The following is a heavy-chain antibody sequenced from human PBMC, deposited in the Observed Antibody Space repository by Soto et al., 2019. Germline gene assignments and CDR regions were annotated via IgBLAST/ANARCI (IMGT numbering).Heavy chain of an antibody. CDR3: AKTRSRRFGELLGDYYYYGMDV. D-gene: IGHD3-10*01. J-gene: IGHJ6*02. Sequence: LRLSCAASGFMFSAYWMSWVRQAPGKGLEWVANIHGDGGKIYYVDSVKGRFTISRDNAKRSLYLQMNSLRAEDTAVYYCAKTRSRRFGELLGDYYYYGMDVWGQGTTVTVSS. CDR2: IHGDGGKI. CDR1: GFMFSAYW. V-gene: IGHV3-7*01.